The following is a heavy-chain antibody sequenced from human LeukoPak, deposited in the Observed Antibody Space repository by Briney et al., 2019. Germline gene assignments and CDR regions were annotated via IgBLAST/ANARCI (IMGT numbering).Heavy chain of an antibody. CDR2: ISGDGGST. D-gene: IGHD6-6*01. CDR3: AKDINRTPGLDYMDV. J-gene: IGHJ6*03. V-gene: IGHV3-43*02. CDR1: GFTFDDYA. Sequence: SGGSLRLSCAASGFTFDDYAMHWARQAPGKGLEWVSLISGDGGSTYYADSVKGRFTISRDNSKNSLYLQMNSLRTEDTALYYCAKDINRTPGLDYMDVWGKGTTVTVSS.